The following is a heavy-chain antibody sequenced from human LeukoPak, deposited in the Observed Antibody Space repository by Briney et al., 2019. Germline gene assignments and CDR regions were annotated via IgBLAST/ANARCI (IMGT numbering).Heavy chain of an antibody. D-gene: IGHD2-2*01. Sequence: PSETLSLTCTVSGGSISSYYWSWIRQPPGKGLEWIGYIYYSGSTNYNPSLKSRVTISVDTSKNQFFLKLSSVTAADTAVYYCARTRGYCSSTSCYYWYFDLWGRGTLVTVSS. CDR3: ARTRGYCSSTSCYYWYFDL. V-gene: IGHV4-59*01. CDR1: GGSISSYY. J-gene: IGHJ2*01. CDR2: IYYSGST.